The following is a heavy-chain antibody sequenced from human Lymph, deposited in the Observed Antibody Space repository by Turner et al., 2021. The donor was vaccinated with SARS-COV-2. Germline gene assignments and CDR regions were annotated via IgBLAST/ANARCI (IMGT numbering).Heavy chain of an antibody. J-gene: IGHJ4*02. CDR2: INWNGGSI. V-gene: IGHV3-20*01. D-gene: IGHD1-26*01. Sequence: EVQLVESGGGVVRPGGSLRLSCAASGFNFDDYGMNWVRQAPGKGRELVSSINWNGGSIGYADSVKGRCTISRDNAKNSLDLQMNSLRAEDTAFYHCARGTGATDYWGQGTLVTVSS. CDR1: GFNFDDYG. CDR3: ARGTGATDY.